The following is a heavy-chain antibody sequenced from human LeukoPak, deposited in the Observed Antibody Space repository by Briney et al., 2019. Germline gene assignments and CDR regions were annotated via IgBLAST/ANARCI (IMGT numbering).Heavy chain of an antibody. V-gene: IGHV3-48*04. CDR3: ARGGWFGEHTSDY. Sequence: GGSLRLSCAASGFTFSSYSMNWVRQAPGKGLEWVSYISSSSSTIYYADSVKGRFTISRDSAKNSLYLQMNSLRAEDTAVYYCARGGWFGEHTSDYWGQGTLVTVSS. CDR1: GFTFSSYS. CDR2: ISSSSSTI. D-gene: IGHD3-10*01. J-gene: IGHJ4*02.